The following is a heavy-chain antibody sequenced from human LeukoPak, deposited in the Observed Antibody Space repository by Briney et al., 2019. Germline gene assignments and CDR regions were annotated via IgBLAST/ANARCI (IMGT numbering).Heavy chain of an antibody. CDR2: INHSRST. D-gene: IGHD1-26*01. Sequence: SKTLSLTCAVYGGSFSGYYWSWIRQPPGKGLEWIGEINHSRSTNYNPSLKSRVTMSVDTSKNQFSLKLSSVTAADTAVYYCARDSFNALSGSYENWFDPWGQGTLVTVSS. CDR1: GGSFSGYY. V-gene: IGHV4-34*01. CDR3: ARDSFNALSGSYENWFDP. J-gene: IGHJ5*02.